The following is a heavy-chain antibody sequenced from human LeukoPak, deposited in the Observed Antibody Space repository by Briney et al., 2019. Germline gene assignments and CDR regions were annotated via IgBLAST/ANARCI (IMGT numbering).Heavy chain of an antibody. CDR3: LANPVTDYYYYYYMDV. CDR1: GFTFNSYA. V-gene: IGHV3-49*04. D-gene: IGHD4-17*01. CDR2: IRSKAYGGTT. Sequence: GGSLRLSCAASGFTFNSYAMTWVRQAPGKGLEWVGFIRSKAYGGTTEYAASVKGRFTISRDDSKSIAYLQMNSLKTEDTAVYYCLANPVTDYYYYYYMDVWGKGTTVTVSS. J-gene: IGHJ6*03.